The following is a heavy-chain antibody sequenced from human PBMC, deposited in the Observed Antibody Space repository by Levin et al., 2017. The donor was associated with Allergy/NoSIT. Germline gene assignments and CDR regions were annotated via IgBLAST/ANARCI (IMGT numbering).Heavy chain of an antibody. CDR3: ARDLVEQLELPPYYYYGMDV. V-gene: IGHV4-61*01. D-gene: IGHD1-7*01. CDR1: GGSVSSGSYY. Sequence: GSLRLSCTVSGGSVSSGSYYWSWIRQPPGKGLEWIGYIYYSGSTNYNPSLKSRVTISVDTSKNQFSLKLSSVTAADTAVYYCARDLVEQLELPPYYYYGMDVWGQGTTVTVSS. CDR2: IYYSGST. J-gene: IGHJ6*02.